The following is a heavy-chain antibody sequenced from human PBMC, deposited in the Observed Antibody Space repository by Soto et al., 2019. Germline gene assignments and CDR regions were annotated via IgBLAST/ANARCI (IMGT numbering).Heavy chain of an antibody. CDR1: GFTFSSDS. J-gene: IGHJ4*02. CDR2: IYSGGST. D-gene: IGHD6-13*01. Sequence: PGGSLRLSCAASGFTFSSDSMTWVRQAPGKGLEWVSVIYSGGSTYYADSMKGRFTISRDTSKNTLYLQMNSLRAEDTAVYYCARGTRTAAGHSLDYWGQGP. V-gene: IGHV3-66*01. CDR3: ARGTRTAAGHSLDY.